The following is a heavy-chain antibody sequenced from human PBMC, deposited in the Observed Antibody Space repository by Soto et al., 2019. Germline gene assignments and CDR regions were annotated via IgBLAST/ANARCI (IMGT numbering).Heavy chain of an antibody. CDR3: AHSDGGYEIIYFDF. Sequence: SGPTLVNPTQTLTLTCTFSGFSPSTSGMRVSWIRQPPGKALEWLARIDWDDDKFFSPSLKTRLTITGDTSKNQVVLSLTNVDPGDTATYFCAHSDGGYEIIYFDFWGQGIPVTVSS. V-gene: IGHV2-70*04. CDR1: GFSPSTSGMR. CDR2: IDWDDDK. D-gene: IGHD5-12*01. J-gene: IGHJ4*02.